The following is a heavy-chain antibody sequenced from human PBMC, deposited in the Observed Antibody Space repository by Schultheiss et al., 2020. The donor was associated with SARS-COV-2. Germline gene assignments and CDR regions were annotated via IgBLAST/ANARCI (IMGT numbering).Heavy chain of an antibody. CDR3: ARGRVCSSTSCYRGVYYYYGMDV. CDR1: GFTFSSYA. D-gene: IGHD2-2*02. Sequence: GGSLRLSCAASGFTFSSYAMSWVRQAPGKGLEWVAVISYDGSNKYYADSVKGRFTISRDNAKNSLYLQMNSLRAEDTAVYYCARGRVCSSTSCYRGVYYYYGMDVWGQGTTVTVSS. J-gene: IGHJ6*02. V-gene: IGHV3-30-3*01. CDR2: ISYDGSNK.